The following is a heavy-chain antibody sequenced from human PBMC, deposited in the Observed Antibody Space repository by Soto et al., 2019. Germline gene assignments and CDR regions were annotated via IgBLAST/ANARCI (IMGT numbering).Heavy chain of an antibody. CDR3: AKLPRGSSPENDY. CDR1: GFTFSIYA. J-gene: IGHJ4*02. Sequence: GGSLRLSCAASGFTFSIYAMTWVRQSPGKGLEWVSGLSSSGGTTHYADSVKGRFTISRDNSKNTLFLQMNSLRAEDTAVYYCAKLPRGSSPENDYWGQGTLVTVSS. V-gene: IGHV3-23*01. CDR2: LSSSGGTT. D-gene: IGHD6-6*01.